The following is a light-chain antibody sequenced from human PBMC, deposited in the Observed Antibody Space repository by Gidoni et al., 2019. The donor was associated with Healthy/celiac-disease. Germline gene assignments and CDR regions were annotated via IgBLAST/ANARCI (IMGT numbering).Light chain of an antibody. J-gene: IGLJ2*01. CDR1: SSNIGAVYD. CDR3: QSYDSSLSGVV. CDR2: GNS. Sequence: QSVLTQPPSVSGAPGQRVTISCTGSSSNIGAVYDVHWYQQLPGTAPKPLIYGNSNRPSGVPDRFSGSKSGTSASLAFTGLQAEDEADYYCQSYDSSLSGVVFGGGTKLTVL. V-gene: IGLV1-40*01.